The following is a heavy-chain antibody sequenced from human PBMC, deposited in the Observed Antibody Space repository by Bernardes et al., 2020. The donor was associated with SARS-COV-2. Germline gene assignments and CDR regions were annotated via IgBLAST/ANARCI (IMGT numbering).Heavy chain of an antibody. V-gene: IGHV1-2*04. D-gene: IGHD3-22*01. CDR3: ARVKGESDYYDSTGYYDL. Sequence: ASVKVSCMASAYTFTDYYIYWVRQAPGQGLEYMGWINPKSGATNYAQKFQGWVTMTRDTSISTAYMDLTRLKSDDTAVYYCARVKGESDYYDSTGYYDLWGQGTLVTVSS. CDR1: AYTFTDYY. J-gene: IGHJ5*02. CDR2: INPKSGAT.